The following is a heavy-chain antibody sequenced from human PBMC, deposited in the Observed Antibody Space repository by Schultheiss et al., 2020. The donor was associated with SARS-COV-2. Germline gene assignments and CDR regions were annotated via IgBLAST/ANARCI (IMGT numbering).Heavy chain of an antibody. CDR2: IYYSGST. J-gene: IGHJ6*03. Sequence: SETLSLTCAVYGGSFSGYYWGWVRQPPGKGLEWIGSIYYSGSTYYNPSLKSRVTISVDTSKNQFSLKLSSVTAADTAVYYCARDRPIWTYYYYMDVWGKGTTVTVSS. CDR3: ARDRPIWTYYYYMDV. V-gene: IGHV4-38-2*02. CDR1: GGSFSGYY. D-gene: IGHD3/OR15-3a*01.